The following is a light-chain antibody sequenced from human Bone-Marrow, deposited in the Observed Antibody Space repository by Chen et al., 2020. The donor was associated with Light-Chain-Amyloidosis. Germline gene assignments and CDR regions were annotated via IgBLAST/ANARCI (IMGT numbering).Light chain of an antibody. V-gene: IGLV2-14*03. CDR3: ASYTTNSLWV. CDR2: EVS. CDR1: STDISADDY. Sequence: QSALTQPASVSGSPGPSITFSCTGNSTDISADDYVSWYQQHPGKAPKLIIFEVSDRPSGISNRFSGSKSGNTASLTISGLQAEDEADYYCASYTTNSLWVFGGGTKLTVL. J-gene: IGLJ3*02.